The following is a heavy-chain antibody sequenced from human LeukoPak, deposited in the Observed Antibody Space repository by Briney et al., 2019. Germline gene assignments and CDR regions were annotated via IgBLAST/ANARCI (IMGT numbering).Heavy chain of an antibody. CDR1: GFTFSSSYA. CDR2: ISGSGGST. Sequence: GGSLRLSCAASGFTFSSSYAMSWVRQPPGKGLEWVSGISGSGGSTYYADSVQGRFTISRDNAKNSLYLQMNSLRAEDTAVYYCARDENWGVDYWGQGTLVTVSS. D-gene: IGHD7-27*01. V-gene: IGHV3-23*01. CDR3: ARDENWGVDY. J-gene: IGHJ4*02.